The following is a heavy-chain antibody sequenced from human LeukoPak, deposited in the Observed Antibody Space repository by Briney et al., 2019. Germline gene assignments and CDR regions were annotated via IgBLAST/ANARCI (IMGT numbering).Heavy chain of an antibody. CDR1: GFTFSSYA. Sequence: GVSLRLSCAASGFTFSSYAMSWVRQAPGRGLEWVSAISGSGGSTYYADSVKGRFTISRDNSKNTLYLQMNSLRAEDTAVYYCAKDPYIVSSTSQNWFDPWGQGTLVTVSS. V-gene: IGHV3-23*01. CDR2: ISGSGGST. D-gene: IGHD2-2*01. CDR3: AKDPYIVSSTSQNWFDP. J-gene: IGHJ5*02.